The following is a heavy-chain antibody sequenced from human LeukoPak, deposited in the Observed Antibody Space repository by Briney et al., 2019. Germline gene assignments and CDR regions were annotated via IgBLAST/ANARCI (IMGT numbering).Heavy chain of an antibody. D-gene: IGHD3-22*01. CDR1: GFTFSNYA. J-gene: IGHJ4*02. Sequence: PGGSLRLSCAASGFTFSNYAMSWVRQTPGKGLEWVSSISGSGDSTYYADSVKGRFTISRDNSKNTLYLQMNSLGADDTAVYYCAKGVYDSSGYYYFDYWGQGTLVTVSS. V-gene: IGHV3-23*01. CDR2: ISGSGDST. CDR3: AKGVYDSSGYYYFDY.